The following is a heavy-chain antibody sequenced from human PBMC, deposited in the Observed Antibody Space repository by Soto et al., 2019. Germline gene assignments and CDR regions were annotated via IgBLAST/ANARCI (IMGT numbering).Heavy chain of an antibody. D-gene: IGHD3-9*01. J-gene: IGHJ4*02. CDR3: ARKAPLRYFAWLLLH. CDR2: IYHSGST. Sequence: QVQLQESGPGLVKPSGTLSLTCAVSGGSISSSNWWSWVRQPPGKGLGWIGEIYHSGSTNHNPSLKSRVTISVDKSKNQFSLKLSSVTAADTAVFYCARKAPLRYFAWLLLHWGQGTLVTVSS. V-gene: IGHV4-4*02. CDR1: GGSISSSNW.